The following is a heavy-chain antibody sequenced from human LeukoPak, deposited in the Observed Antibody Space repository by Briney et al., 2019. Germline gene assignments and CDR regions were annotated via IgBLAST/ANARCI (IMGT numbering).Heavy chain of an antibody. CDR3: ARGVETLAANTLAY. CDR2: LYSDGNT. D-gene: IGHD3-16*01. V-gene: IGHV3-53*01. CDR1: GFTVITND. Sequence: PGGSLRLSCGASGFTVITNDMTWVRQAPGKGLEWVSVLYSDGNTKYADSVQGRFTISRDNSKNTLYLEMNSLSPDDTAVYYCARGVETLAANTLAYWGQGTLVTVSS. J-gene: IGHJ4*02.